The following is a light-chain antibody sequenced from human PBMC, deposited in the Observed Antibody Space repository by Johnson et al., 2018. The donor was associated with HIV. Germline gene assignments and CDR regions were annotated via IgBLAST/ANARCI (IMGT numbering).Light chain of an antibody. CDR2: ENN. Sequence: QLVLTQPPSVSAAPGQKVTISCSGSSSNIGNNYVSWYQQLPGTAPKLLIYENNKRPSGIPDRFSGSKSGTSATLGITGLQTGDEADYYCGTWDSSLSAYVFGTGTKFTVL. CDR1: SSNIGNNY. CDR3: GTWDSSLSAYV. J-gene: IGLJ1*01. V-gene: IGLV1-51*02.